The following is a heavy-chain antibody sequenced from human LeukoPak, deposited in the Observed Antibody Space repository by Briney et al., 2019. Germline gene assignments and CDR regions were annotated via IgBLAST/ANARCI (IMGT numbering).Heavy chain of an antibody. CDR2: IYYSGST. CDR1: GGSISSSSYY. V-gene: IGHV4-39*07. Sequence: SETLSLTCTVSGGSISSSSYYWGWIRQPPGKGLEWIGSIYYSGSTYYNPSLKSRVTISVDTSKNQFSLKLSSVTAADTAVYYCARVPGYYYMDVWGKGTTVTISS. J-gene: IGHJ6*03. CDR3: ARVPGYYYMDV.